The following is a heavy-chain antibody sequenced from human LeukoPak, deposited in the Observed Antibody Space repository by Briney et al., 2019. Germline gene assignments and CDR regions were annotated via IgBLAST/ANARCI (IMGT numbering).Heavy chain of an antibody. CDR2: ISGSGGST. J-gene: IGHJ3*02. CDR3: ATPPYSGSYYGPHAFDI. D-gene: IGHD1-26*01. V-gene: IGHV3-23*01. CDR1: GFTFSSYA. Sequence: GGSLRLSCAASGFTFSSYAMSWVRQAPGKGLEWVSAISGSGGSTYYADSVKGRFTISRDNSKNTLYLQMNSLRAEDTAVYYCATPPYSGSYYGPHAFDIWGQGTMVTVSS.